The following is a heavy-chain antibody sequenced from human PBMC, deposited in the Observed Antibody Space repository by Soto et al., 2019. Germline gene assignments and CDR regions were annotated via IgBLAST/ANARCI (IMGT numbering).Heavy chain of an antibody. CDR1: GGSISSGGYY. J-gene: IGHJ6*03. CDR2: IYYSGST. Sequence: QVQLQESGPGLVKPSQTLSLTCTVSGGSISSGGYYWSWIRQHPGKGLEWIGYIYYSGSTYYNPSLKSRVSISVDTSKNQYSLKLSSVTAADTAVYYCARVYGEQYYYYYMDVWGKGTTVTVSS. CDR3: ARVYGEQYYYYYMDV. D-gene: IGHD4-17*01. V-gene: IGHV4-31*03.